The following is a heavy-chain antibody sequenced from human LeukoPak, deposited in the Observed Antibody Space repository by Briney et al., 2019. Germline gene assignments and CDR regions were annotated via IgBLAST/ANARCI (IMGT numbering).Heavy chain of an antibody. D-gene: IGHD6-19*01. J-gene: IGHJ4*02. CDR3: ASPQISSGWRLHLDS. V-gene: IGHV4-39*07. CDR2: VYYSGST. CDR1: GGSISDINYY. Sequence: SETLSLTCNVSGGSISDINYYWAWIRQPPGKGLEWIASVYYSGSTHYNPSLKSRVTISGDTSKNQFSLKVTSVTVADTAVFFCASPQISSGWRLHLDSWGQGILVTVSS.